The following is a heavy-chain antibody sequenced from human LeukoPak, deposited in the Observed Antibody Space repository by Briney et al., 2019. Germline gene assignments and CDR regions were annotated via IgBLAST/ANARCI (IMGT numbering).Heavy chain of an antibody. J-gene: IGHJ4*02. CDR1: GFTFSSYA. CDR2: ISGTYDST. D-gene: IGHD3-22*01. CDR3: AKSGSYYHIYYFDC. V-gene: IGHV3-23*01. Sequence: GGSLRLSCAASGFTFSSYAMSWVRQAPGKGLEWVSTISGTYDSTYYADSVKGRFTISRDNSKNTLYLQMNRLRAEDTAVYYCAKSGSYYHIYYFDCRGQGTLVSVSS.